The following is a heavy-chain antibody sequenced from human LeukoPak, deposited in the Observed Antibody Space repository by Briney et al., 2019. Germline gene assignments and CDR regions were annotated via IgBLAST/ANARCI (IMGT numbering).Heavy chain of an antibody. CDR2: INHSGST. V-gene: IGHV4-34*01. J-gene: IGHJ4*02. CDR1: GGSFSGYY. Sequence: SETLSLTCAVYGGSFSGYYWSWIRQPPGKGLEWIGEINHSGSTNYNPSLKSRVTMSVDTSKNQFSLKLSSVTAADTAVYYCARARVRGDVDYWGQGTLVTVSS. D-gene: IGHD3-10*01. CDR3: ARARVRGDVDY.